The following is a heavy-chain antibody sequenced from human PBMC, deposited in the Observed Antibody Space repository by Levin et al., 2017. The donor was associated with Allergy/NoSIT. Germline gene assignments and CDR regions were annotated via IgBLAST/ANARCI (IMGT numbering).Heavy chain of an antibody. Sequence: KAGGSLRLSCAASGFTFSAYSMNWVRQAPGKGLEWVSSISSSSSHRYYVDSVKGRFTISRDNAKNSLYLQLNSLRAEDTAVYFCARDTYSGALYGQYYYYMDVWGKGTTVTVSS. D-gene: IGHD5-18*01. CDR2: ISSSSSHR. CDR3: ARDTYSGALYGQYYYYMDV. V-gene: IGHV3-21*01. J-gene: IGHJ6*03. CDR1: GFTFSAYS.